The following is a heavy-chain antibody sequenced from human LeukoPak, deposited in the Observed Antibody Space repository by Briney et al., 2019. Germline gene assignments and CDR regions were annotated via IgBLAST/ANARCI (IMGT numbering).Heavy chain of an antibody. Sequence: PSETLSLTCAVYGGSFSGYYWSWIRQPPGKGLEWIGEINHSGSTNYNPSLKSRVTISVDTSKNQFSLKLSSVTAADTAVYYCARLYTMVRGVIVDYWGQGTLVTVSS. D-gene: IGHD3-10*01. V-gene: IGHV4-34*01. J-gene: IGHJ4*02. CDR3: ARLYTMVRGVIVDY. CDR2: INHSGST. CDR1: GGSFSGYY.